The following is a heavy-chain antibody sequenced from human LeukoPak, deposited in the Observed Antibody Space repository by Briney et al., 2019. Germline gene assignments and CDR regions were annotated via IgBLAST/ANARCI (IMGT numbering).Heavy chain of an antibody. CDR1: GITLSNYG. CDR2: ISGSGGST. Sequence: GGSLRLSCPVSGITLSNYGMSWVRQAPGKGLEWVAGISGSGGSTNYADSVKGRFTISRDNRKNTLYLQMNSLRAEDTAVYFCAKRGVVIRVILVGFHKEAYYFDSWGQGALVTVSS. D-gene: IGHD3-22*01. V-gene: IGHV3-23*01. J-gene: IGHJ4*02. CDR3: AKRGVVIRVILVGFHKEAYYFDS.